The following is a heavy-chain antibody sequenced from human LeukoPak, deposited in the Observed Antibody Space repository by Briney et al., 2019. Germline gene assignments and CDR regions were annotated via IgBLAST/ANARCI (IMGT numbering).Heavy chain of an antibody. CDR3: ARTLVGALDY. D-gene: IGHD1-26*01. CDR2: IYHSGST. CDR1: GYSISSGYY. Sequence: SETLSLTCTVSGYSISSGYYWGWIRQPPGKGLERIGSIYHSGSTYYNPSLKSRVTISVDTSKNQFSLKLSSVTAADTAVYYCARTLVGALDYWGQGTLVTVSS. J-gene: IGHJ4*02. V-gene: IGHV4-38-2*02.